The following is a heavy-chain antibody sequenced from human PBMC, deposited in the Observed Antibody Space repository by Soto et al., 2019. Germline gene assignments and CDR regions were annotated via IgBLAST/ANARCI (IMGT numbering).Heavy chain of an antibody. CDR1: GYSFTNNC. J-gene: IGHJ4*01. CDR2: IDPRDSYT. D-gene: IGHD2-2*02. CDR3: ARSYCLPNRCYNGSFDY. V-gene: IGHV5-10-1*01. Sequence: GESLKISCKGSGYSFTNNCISWVRQMPWKGLEWMGRIDPRDSYTNYSPSFQGHVTISVDKSDNTSYLQWNSLKASDSAMYFCARSYCLPNRCYNGSFDYWGRGTLITVYS.